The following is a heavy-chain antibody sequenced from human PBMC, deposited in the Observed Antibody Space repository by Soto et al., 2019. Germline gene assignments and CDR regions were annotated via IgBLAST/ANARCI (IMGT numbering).Heavy chain of an antibody. CDR1: GSDITTYY. J-gene: IGHJ4*02. CDR3: ARAWGVKWELPGAFDS. V-gene: IGHV4-59*01. D-gene: IGHD1-26*01. Sequence: SETLSLTCTVSGSDITTYYWSWLRQSPGKGLEWIGHIYDTGSTTYNPSLKSRVTISVDTSNKQFSLRLTSVTAADTAVYYRARAWGVKWELPGAFDSWGQGSQVTVSS. CDR2: IYDTGST.